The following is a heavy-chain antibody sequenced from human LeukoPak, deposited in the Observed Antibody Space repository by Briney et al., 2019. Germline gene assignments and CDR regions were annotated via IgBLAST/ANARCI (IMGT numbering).Heavy chain of an antibody. J-gene: IGHJ4*02. CDR3: ARAYYYDSSGYCLDY. CDR2: IWYDGSNK. V-gene: IGHV3-33*01. CDR1: GFTFSSYG. Sequence: GRALRLSCAASGFTFSSYGMPWVRQAPGKVLEWVAVIWYDGSNKYYADSVKVRFTISRDNSKTTLYLQMNSLRAEDTAVYYCARAYYYDSSGYCLDYWGQGTLVTVSS. D-gene: IGHD3-22*01.